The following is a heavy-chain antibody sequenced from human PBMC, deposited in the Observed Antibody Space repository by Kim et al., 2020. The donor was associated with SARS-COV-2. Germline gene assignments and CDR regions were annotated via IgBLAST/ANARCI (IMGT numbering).Heavy chain of an antibody. CDR3: ARGVEVEPDDIFFPSFLDF. CDR2: INPSGGST. D-gene: IGHD3-9*01. Sequence: ASVKVSCKASGYPFTNFFLHWVRQAPGQGLEWMGVINPSGGSTNYADNLQGRVTMTRDTSTTTIYMELSSLKYEDTAVYYCARGVEVEPDDIFFPSFLDFWGQGNLVTVSS. J-gene: IGHJ4*02. CDR1: GYPFTNFF. V-gene: IGHV1-46*04.